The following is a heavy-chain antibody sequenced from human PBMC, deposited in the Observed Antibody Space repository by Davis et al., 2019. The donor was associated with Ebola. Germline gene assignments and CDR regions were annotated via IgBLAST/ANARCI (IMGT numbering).Heavy chain of an antibody. V-gene: IGHV4-59*01. CDR1: GGSISSYY. D-gene: IGHD2-2*02. J-gene: IGHJ5*02. CDR2: IYYSGST. Sequence: MPGGSLRLSCTVSGGSISSYYWSWIRQPPGKGLEWIGYIYYSGSTNYNPSLKSRVTISVDTSKNQFSLKLSSVTAADTAVYYCARGPYCSSTSCYTGTNWFDPWGQGTLVTVPS. CDR3: ARGPYCSSTSCYTGTNWFDP.